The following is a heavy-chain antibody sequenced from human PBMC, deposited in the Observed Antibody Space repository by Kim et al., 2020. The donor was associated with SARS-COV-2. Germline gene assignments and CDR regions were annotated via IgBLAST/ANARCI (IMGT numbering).Heavy chain of an antibody. V-gene: IGHV1-24*01. CDR3: ATASPGGYYYDSSGPNPNWFDP. Sequence: ASVKVSCKVSGYTLTELSMHWVRQAPGKGLEWMGGFDPEDGETMYAQKFQGRVTMTEDTSTDTAYMELSSLRSEDTAVYYCATASPGGYYYDSSGPNPNWFDPWGQGTLVTVSS. CDR1: GYTLTELS. D-gene: IGHD3-22*01. J-gene: IGHJ5*02. CDR2: FDPEDGET.